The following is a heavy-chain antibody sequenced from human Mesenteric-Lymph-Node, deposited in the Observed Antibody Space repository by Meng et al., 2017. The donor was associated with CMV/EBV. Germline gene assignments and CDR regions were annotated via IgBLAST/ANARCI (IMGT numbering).Heavy chain of an antibody. CDR3: AKLGRASCYGCWANYGMDV. CDR2: ISASGGRT. V-gene: IGHV3-23*01. J-gene: IGHJ6*02. CDR1: GFTLTSCA. Sequence: GESLKISCAASGFTLTSCAMTWVRQAPGKGLEWVSAISASGGRTYYADSVKGRFTISRDNSKNTLYLQMNSLTAEDTAVYYCAKLGRASCYGCWANYGMDVWGQGTTVTVSS. D-gene: IGHD2-2*01.